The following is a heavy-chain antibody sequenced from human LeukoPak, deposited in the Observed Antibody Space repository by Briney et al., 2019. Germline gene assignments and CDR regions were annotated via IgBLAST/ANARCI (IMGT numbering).Heavy chain of an antibody. V-gene: IGHV1-3*01. CDR3: ARVDGSGPNAPYDF. CDR2: IHVGNGNT. D-gene: IGHD3-10*01. CDR1: RYPFTSYA. J-gene: IGHJ4*02. Sequence: ASVKVSCKASRYPFTSYAMHWVRQAPGQRLEWMGWIHVGNGNTEYSQKFQGRVTITRDTPTTTTYMELSSLRSEDTAVYYCARVDGSGPNAPYDFWGQGSLVTVSS.